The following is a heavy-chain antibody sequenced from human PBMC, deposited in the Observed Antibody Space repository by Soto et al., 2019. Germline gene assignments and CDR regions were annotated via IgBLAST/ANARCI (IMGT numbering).Heavy chain of an antibody. CDR1: GFTFSSYA. CDR3: AKAVAGRPYHYYGMDV. V-gene: IGHV3-23*01. D-gene: IGHD6-19*01. Sequence: GGSLRLSCAASGFTFSSYAMSWVRQAPGKGLEWVSAISGSGGSTYYADSVKGRFTISRDNSKNTLYLQMNSLRAEDTAVYYCAKAVAGRPYHYYGMDVWGQGTTVTVSS. J-gene: IGHJ6*02. CDR2: ISGSGGST.